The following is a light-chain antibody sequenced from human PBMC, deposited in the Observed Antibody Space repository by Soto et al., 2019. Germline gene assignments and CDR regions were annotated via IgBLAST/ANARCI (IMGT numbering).Light chain of an antibody. CDR1: QSVSSSY. Sequence: RASPGTLSLSPGERATLSCRASQSVSSSYLAWYQQKPGQAPRLLIYGASSRATGIPDRFSGSGSGTELTLTISSLEPEDFEIYYGQQRYNWPLTFGQGTKVDIK. CDR3: QQRYNWPLT. J-gene: IGKJ1*01. V-gene: IGKV3D-20*02. CDR2: GAS.